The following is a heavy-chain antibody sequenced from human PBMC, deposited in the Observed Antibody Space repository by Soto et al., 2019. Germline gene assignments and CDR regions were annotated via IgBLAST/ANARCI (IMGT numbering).Heavy chain of an antibody. J-gene: IGHJ4*02. Sequence: GSLRLSCAASGFTFSNAWMSWVRQAPGKGLEWVGRIKSKTDGGTTDYAAPVKGRFTISRDDSKNTLYLQMNSLKTEDTAVYYCTTLITIFGVVIDYWGQGTLVTVSS. D-gene: IGHD3-3*01. CDR3: TTLITIFGVVIDY. CDR1: GFTFSNAW. V-gene: IGHV3-15*01. CDR2: IKSKTDGGTT.